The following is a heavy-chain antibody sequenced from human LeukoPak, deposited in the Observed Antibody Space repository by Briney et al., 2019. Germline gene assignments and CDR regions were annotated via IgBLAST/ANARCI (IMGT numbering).Heavy chain of an antibody. CDR3: ARAIPYCSGGSCYSPAHYYYYGMGV. D-gene: IGHD2-15*01. J-gene: IGHJ6*02. V-gene: IGHV3-21*01. CDR1: GFTFSSYS. Sequence: GGSLRLSCAASGFTFSSYSMNWVRQAPGKGLEWVSSISSSSSYIYYADSVKGRFTISRDNAKNSLYLQMNSLRAEDTAVYYCARAIPYCSGGSCYSPAHYYYYGMGVWGQGTTVTVSS. CDR2: ISSSSSYI.